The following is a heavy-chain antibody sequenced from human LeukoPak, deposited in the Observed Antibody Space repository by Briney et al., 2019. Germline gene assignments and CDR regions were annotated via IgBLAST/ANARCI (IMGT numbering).Heavy chain of an antibody. CDR3: AREGAGFIYGPRALDY. J-gene: IGHJ4*02. D-gene: IGHD5-18*01. CDR2: IHYSGST. V-gene: IGHV4-59*01. Sequence: PSETLSLTCTVSGDSISTYYWSWIRQPPGKGLEWIGYIHYSGSTNHNPSLKSRVTMSVDTSKNQFSLKLSSVTAADTAVYYCAREGAGFIYGPRALDYWGQGTLVTVSS. CDR1: GDSISTYY.